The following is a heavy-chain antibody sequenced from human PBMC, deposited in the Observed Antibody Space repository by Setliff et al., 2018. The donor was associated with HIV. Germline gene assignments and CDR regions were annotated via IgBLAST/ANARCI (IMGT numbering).Heavy chain of an antibody. D-gene: IGHD6-13*01. CDR3: ATQTGFYNSHWYDY. V-gene: IGHV3-7*01. CDR1: GFTFTDYW. J-gene: IGHJ4*02. CDR2: IKQDGSDM. Sequence: PGGSLRLSCAASGFTFTDYWMHWVRQVPGQGLVWVANIKQDGSDMHDMESVKGRFTIFRDNAKNSVFLQMNSLRAEDTGVYYCATQTGFYNSHWYDYWGQGTMVTVSS.